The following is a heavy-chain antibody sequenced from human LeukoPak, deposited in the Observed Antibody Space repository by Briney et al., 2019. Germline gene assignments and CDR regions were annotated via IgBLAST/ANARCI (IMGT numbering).Heavy chain of an antibody. CDR3: ARTNYGRMYWYFGL. CDR2: VYHGGST. CDR1: GGSISTDNW. D-gene: IGHD3-10*01. Sequence: SGTLSLTCAVSGGSISTDNWWSWVRQPPGKGLEWIAEVYHGGSTNHNPSLKSRVTISLDKSKNQFSLKLSSVTAADTAVYYCARTNYGRMYWYFGLWGRGTLVTVSS. V-gene: IGHV4-4*02. J-gene: IGHJ2*01.